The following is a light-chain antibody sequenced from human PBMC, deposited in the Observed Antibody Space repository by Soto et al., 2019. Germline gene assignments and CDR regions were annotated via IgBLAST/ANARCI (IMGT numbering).Light chain of an antibody. Sequence: LTQPASVSGSPGQSITISCTGPGSDVGAYRYVSWYQQHPGQAPKLIIYDVSNRPSGVSDRFSGSKSGNTASLTISGLQSEDEADYYCDSYTSSSSYAFGTGTKVTVL. CDR2: DVS. V-gene: IGLV2-14*01. CDR3: DSYTSSSSYA. J-gene: IGLJ1*01. CDR1: GSDVGAYRY.